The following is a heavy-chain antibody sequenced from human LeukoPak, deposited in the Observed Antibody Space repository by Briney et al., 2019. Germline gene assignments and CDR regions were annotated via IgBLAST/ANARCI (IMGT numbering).Heavy chain of an antibody. V-gene: IGHV1-2*02. J-gene: IGHJ4*02. Sequence: GASVKVSCKASGYTFTGYYMHWVRQAPGQGLEWMGWINPNSGGTNYAQKFQGRVTMTRDTSTSTVYMELSSLRSVDTAVYYCARDSYYSSSSLGFDYWGQGTLVTVSS. CDR1: GYTFTGYY. CDR3: ARDSYYSSSSLGFDY. D-gene: IGHD6-6*01. CDR2: INPNSGGT.